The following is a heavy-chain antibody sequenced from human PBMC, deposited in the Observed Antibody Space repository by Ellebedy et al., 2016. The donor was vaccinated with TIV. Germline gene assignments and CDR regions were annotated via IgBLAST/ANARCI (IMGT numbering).Heavy chain of an antibody. Sequence: GESLKISCAASGFTFSSYWMSWVRQAPGKGLEWVANIKQDGSEKYYVDSVKGRFTISRDNAKNSLYLQMNSLRAEDTAVYYCARDLSGRIAAAGTQLPYWYFDLWGRGTLVTVSS. CDR2: IKQDGSEK. J-gene: IGHJ2*01. CDR1: GFTFSSYW. V-gene: IGHV3-7*01. CDR3: ARDLSGRIAAAGTQLPYWYFDL. D-gene: IGHD6-13*01.